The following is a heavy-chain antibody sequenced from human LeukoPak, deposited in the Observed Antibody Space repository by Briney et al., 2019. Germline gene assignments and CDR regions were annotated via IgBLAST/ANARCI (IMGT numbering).Heavy chain of an antibody. CDR3: ARRYYNILTGLWYAFDI. J-gene: IGHJ3*02. V-gene: IGHV5-10-1*01. CDR2: IYPSDSYT. Sequence: GESLKISCKGSGYSFTSYWISWVRQMPGKGLEWMGRIYPSDSYTNYSPSFQGHVTISADKSISTAYLQWSSLKASDTAMYYCARRYYNILTGLWYAFDIWGQGTMVTVSS. D-gene: IGHD3-9*01. CDR1: GYSFTSYW.